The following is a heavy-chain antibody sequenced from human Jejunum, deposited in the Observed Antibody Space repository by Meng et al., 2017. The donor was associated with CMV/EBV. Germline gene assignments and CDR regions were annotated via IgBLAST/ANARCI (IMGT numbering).Heavy chain of an antibody. V-gene: IGHV4-59*01. CDR1: NESIHDYY. Sequence: VSNESIHDYYWSWIRQPPGKGLEWIGYIYYTGSTNYNPSLKSRVTMSIDRFKNQFSLKVTSVTAADTAMYFCAGQSDILTGPEDHWGQGTLVTVSS. D-gene: IGHD3-9*01. CDR2: IYYTGST. J-gene: IGHJ4*02. CDR3: AGQSDILTGPEDH.